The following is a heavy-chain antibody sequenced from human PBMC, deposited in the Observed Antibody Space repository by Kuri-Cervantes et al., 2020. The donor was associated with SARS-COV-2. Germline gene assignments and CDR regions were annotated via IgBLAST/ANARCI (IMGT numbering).Heavy chain of an antibody. CDR2: ISSSSSYI. CDR3: ARDGGVVIPWFDP. D-gene: IGHD3-3*01. V-gene: IGHV3-21*01. Sequence: GGSLRLSCAASGFTFSGYSMNWVRQAPGKGLEWVSSISSSSSYIYYADSVKGRFTISGDNAKNSLYLQMNSLRAEDTAVYYCARDGGVVIPWFDPWGQGTLVTVSS. J-gene: IGHJ5*02. CDR1: GFTFSGYS.